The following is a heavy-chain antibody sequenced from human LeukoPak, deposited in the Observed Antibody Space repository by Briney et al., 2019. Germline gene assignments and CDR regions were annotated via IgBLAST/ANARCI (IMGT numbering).Heavy chain of an antibody. J-gene: IGHJ4*02. CDR3: ARDLAYSRLDY. CDR2: INEDGSTT. D-gene: IGHD5-18*01. Sequence: GGSLRLSCAASGFTFSSNWMHWVRQAPGKGLVWVSRINEDGSTTNYADSVKGRFTISRDNAENSLYLQMNSLRVEDTAFYYCARDLAYSRLDYWGQGMLVTVSS. CDR1: GFTFSSNW. V-gene: IGHV3-74*01.